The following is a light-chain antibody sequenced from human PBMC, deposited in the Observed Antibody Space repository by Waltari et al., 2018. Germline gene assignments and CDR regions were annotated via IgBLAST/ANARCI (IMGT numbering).Light chain of an antibody. CDR2: DAS. CDR1: ETVDIY. CDR3: QQRRKWPPIT. V-gene: IGKV3-11*01. J-gene: IGKJ5*01. Sequence: EVVLTQSPATLSLSPGERATLSCRASETVDIYVAWYQHKPGQAPRLLIYDASYRAAGIPARFSGSGAGTDFTRNINSLEPEDSAIYYCQQRRKWPPITFGQGTRLDIK.